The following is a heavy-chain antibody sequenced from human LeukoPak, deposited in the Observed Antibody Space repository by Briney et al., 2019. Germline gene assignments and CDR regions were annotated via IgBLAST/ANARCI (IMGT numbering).Heavy chain of an antibody. D-gene: IGHD2-15*01. CDR1: GYTFTSYG. CDR3: ARVVVAATSPLYYYGMDV. V-gene: IGHV1-18*01. Sequence: ASVKVSCKASGYTFTSYGISWVRQAPGQGLEWMGWISAYNGNTNYAQKLQGRVTMTTDTSTSTAYMELRSPRSDDTAVYYCARVVVAATSPLYYYGMDVWGQGTTVTVSS. CDR2: ISAYNGNT. J-gene: IGHJ6*02.